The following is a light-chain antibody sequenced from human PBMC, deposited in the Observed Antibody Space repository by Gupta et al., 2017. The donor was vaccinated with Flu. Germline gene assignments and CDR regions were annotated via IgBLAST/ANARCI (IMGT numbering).Light chain of an antibody. CDR3: QAWESSIGVEV. CDR2: KEK. CDR1: KRGSKN. J-gene: IGLJ3*02. Sequence: DKRGSKNVSGDQQRPGQAPERVIYKEKKRTSGIPERVSGSKSGNTATLTISGPQAKEEADYYCQAWESSIGVEVFGGGTKLTGL. V-gene: IGLV3-1*01.